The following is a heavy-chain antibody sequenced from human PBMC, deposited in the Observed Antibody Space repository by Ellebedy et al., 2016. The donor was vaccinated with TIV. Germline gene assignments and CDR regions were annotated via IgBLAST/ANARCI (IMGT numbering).Heavy chain of an antibody. CDR2: ISYDGSNK. CDR1: GFTFSSYA. CDR3: ARDRGAIFGVVPYYYMDV. V-gene: IGHV3-30-3*01. D-gene: IGHD3-3*01. J-gene: IGHJ6*03. Sequence: GESLKISCAASGFTFSSYAMHWVRQAPGKGLEWVAVISYDGSNKYYADSVKGRFTISRDNSKNTLYLQMNSLRAEDTAVYYCARDRGAIFGVVPYYYMDVWGKGTTVTVSS.